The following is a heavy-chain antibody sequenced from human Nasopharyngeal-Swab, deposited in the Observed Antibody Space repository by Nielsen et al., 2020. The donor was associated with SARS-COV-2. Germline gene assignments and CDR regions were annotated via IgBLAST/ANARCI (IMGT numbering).Heavy chain of an antibody. CDR3: ARNNPGSLVNYYYYMDV. CDR2: IYYSGST. Sequence: WIRQPPGKGLEWIESIYYSGSTYYNPSLKSRVTISVDTSRNQFSLKLSSETAADTAVYYCARNNPGSLVNYYYYMDVWGKGTTVTVSS. V-gene: IGHV4-39*01. J-gene: IGHJ6*03. D-gene: IGHD3-16*01.